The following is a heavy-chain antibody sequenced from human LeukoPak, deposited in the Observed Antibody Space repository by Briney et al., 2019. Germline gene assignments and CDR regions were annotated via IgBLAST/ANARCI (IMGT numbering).Heavy chain of an antibody. CDR1: GFTFSSYG. Sequence: GGSLRLSCAASGFTFSSYGMHWVRQAPGKGLEWVAFIRYDGSNKYYADSVKGRFTISRDNSKSTLYLQMNSLRAEDTAVYYCANSEIQQIDYWGQGTLVTVSS. CDR2: IRYDGSNK. V-gene: IGHV3-30*02. CDR3: ANSEIQQIDY. J-gene: IGHJ4*02. D-gene: IGHD1-14*01.